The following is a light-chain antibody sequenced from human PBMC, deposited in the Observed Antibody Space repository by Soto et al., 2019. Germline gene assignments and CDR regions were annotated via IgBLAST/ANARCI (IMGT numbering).Light chain of an antibody. CDR3: QHYNNAPYT. CDR1: QSLLSDSNNKNY. CDR2: WAS. J-gene: IGKJ2*01. Sequence: DIVMTQSPDFLAVSLGERATVNCKSSQSLLSDSNNKNYLAWYQQRPGQPPNLLIYWASTRISGVPDRFSGAGSGTDFTLTINNLQAEDVAVYYCQHYNNAPYTFGQGTKLEIK. V-gene: IGKV4-1*01.